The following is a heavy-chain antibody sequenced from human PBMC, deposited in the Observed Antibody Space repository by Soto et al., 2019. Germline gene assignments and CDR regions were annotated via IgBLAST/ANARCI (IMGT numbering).Heavy chain of an antibody. Sequence: ASVKVSCKASGYTFTSYDINWVRQATGQGPEWMGWMNPNSGNTGYAQKFQGRVTMTRSTSISTAYMELSSLRSDDTAVYYCARAHREWGFDYWGPGTLVTVSS. V-gene: IGHV1-8*01. CDR2: MNPNSGNT. CDR1: GYTFTSYD. CDR3: ARAHREWGFDY. J-gene: IGHJ4*02. D-gene: IGHD3-3*01.